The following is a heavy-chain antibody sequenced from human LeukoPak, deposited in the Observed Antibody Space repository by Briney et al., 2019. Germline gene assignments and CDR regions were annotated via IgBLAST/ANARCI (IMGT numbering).Heavy chain of an antibody. J-gene: IGHJ4*02. CDR1: GYTFTSYD. CDR3: ARVDDILAGYAFDY. CDR2: MNPNSGNT. Sequence: ASVKVSCKASGYTFTSYDINWVRQATGQGLEWVGWMNPNSGNTGYAQKFQGRVTLTRDTSTNTVYMELSSLRSEDTAVYYCARVDDILAGYAFDYWGQGTLVTVSS. D-gene: IGHD3-9*01. V-gene: IGHV1-8*02.